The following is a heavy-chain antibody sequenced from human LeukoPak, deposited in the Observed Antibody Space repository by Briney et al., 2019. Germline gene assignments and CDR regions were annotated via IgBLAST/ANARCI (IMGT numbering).Heavy chain of an antibody. CDR1: GFTFSSYI. V-gene: IGHV3-48*04. J-gene: IGHJ3*01. CDR3: ARDFGPRLYAFDV. Sequence: GGSLRLSCAASGFTFSSYIMNWVRQAPGKGLEWLSYISVSSRNVIDYADSVKGRFTISRDDAKNSLYLQMNSLRAEDTAVYFCARDFGPRLYAFDVWGQGTMIPVSS. D-gene: IGHD3-16*01. CDR2: ISVSSRNVI.